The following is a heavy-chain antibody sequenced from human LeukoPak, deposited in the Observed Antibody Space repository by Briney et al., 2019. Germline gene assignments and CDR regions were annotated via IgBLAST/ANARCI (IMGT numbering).Heavy chain of an antibody. V-gene: IGHV3-53*01. CDR3: ATGTIYGAGLFDY. CDR1: GFTVSSNY. D-gene: IGHD3-10*01. Sequence: GGSLRLSCAASGFTVSSNYMSWVRQAPGKGLEWVSVIYSGGDTYYAASVKGRFTISRDNSKNTLYLQMDSLRADDTAIYYCATGTIYGAGLFDYWGQGTLVTVSS. CDR2: IYSGGDT. J-gene: IGHJ4*02.